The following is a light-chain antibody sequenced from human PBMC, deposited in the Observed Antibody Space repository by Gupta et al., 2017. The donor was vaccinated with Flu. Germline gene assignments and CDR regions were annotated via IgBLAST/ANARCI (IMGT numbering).Light chain of an antibody. CDR1: ECISSN. J-gene: IGKJ1*01. V-gene: IGKV3-15*01. CDR2: DAS. CDR3: KHYNNWPQT. Sequence: PDTRSLFPGERATLSCRASECISSNLDWYQQRPGQAPRLLIFDASTRATGIPARFSGSGYGTEFTLTISSLQSEDFAVYYCKHYNNWPQTFGQGTRVEFK.